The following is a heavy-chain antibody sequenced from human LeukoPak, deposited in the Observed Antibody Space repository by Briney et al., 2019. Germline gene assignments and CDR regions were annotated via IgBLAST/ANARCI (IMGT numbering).Heavy chain of an antibody. CDR3: ARRRYYDGSGYLE. CDR2: IYYSGRT. V-gene: IGHV4-39*01. Sequence: SETPSLTCSVSGDSVSRSDSYWDWIRQPPGKGLEWIGTIYYSGRTYYSPSLKSRVTMSVDPSNNQFSLNLRSVTAADTAVYYCARRRYYDGSGYLEWGQGTLLSVSS. J-gene: IGHJ1*01. CDR1: GDSVSRSDSY. D-gene: IGHD3-22*01.